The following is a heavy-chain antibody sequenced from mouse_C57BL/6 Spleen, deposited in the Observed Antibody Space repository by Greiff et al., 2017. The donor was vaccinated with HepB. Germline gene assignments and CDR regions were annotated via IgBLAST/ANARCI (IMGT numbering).Heavy chain of an antibody. CDR3: ARHEDTATVVAGDAMDY. V-gene: IGHV1-62-2*01. CDR1: GYTFTEYT. D-gene: IGHD1-1*01. Sequence: QVQLKESGAELVKPGASVKLSCKASGYTFTEYTIHWVKQRSGQGLEWIGWFYPGSGSIKYNEKFKDKATLTADKSSSTVYMELSRLTSEDSAFYFCARHEDTATVVAGDAMDYWGQGTSVTVSS. J-gene: IGHJ4*01. CDR2: FYPGSGSI.